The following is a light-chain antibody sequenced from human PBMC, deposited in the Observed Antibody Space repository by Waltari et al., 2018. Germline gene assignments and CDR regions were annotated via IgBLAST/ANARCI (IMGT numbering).Light chain of an antibody. CDR3: QHADTFPLT. CDR1: QDIKTY. V-gene: IGKV1-12*01. Sequence: DIQMTQSPSSVSAFLGERVPITCRASQDIKTYLAWYQHKPGRAPKLLIFGASGLQTGAPSRFSGSGSGTYFTLTISSLQPEDLATYYCQHADTFPLTFGGGTKVEIK. J-gene: IGKJ4*01. CDR2: GAS.